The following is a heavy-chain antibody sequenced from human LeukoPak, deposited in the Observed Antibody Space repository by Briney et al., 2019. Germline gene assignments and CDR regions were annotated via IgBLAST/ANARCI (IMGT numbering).Heavy chain of an antibody. D-gene: IGHD3-22*01. CDR2: INPSGGST. J-gene: IGHJ3*02. Sequence: ASVKVSCKASGGTFTSYYMHWVRQAPGQGLEWMGIINPSGGSTSYAQKFQGRVTMTRDTSTSTVYMELSSLRSEDTAVYYCAREITMIVVAHPDAFDIWGQGTMVTVSS. CDR3: AREITMIVVAHPDAFDI. V-gene: IGHV1-46*01. CDR1: GGTFTSYY.